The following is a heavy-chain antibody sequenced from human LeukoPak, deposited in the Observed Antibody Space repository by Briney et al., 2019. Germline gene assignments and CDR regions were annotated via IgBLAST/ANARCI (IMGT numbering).Heavy chain of an antibody. V-gene: IGHV1-69*10. CDR2: FIPILGAA. CDR1: GGTFNDYA. Sequence: SVKVSCKASGGTFNDYALNWVRQAPGQGLEWMGAFIPILGAANSTQKFQGRVTITRNTSISTAYMELSSRRSEDTAVYYCSRQGGYDYVWGSYRYYFDYWGQGTLVTVSS. CDR3: SRQGGYDYVWGSYRYYFDY. D-gene: IGHD3-16*02. J-gene: IGHJ4*02.